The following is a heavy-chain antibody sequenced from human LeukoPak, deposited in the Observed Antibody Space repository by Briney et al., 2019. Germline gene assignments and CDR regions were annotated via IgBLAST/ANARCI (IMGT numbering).Heavy chain of an antibody. CDR1: GGTFSSYA. V-gene: IGHV1-2*02. CDR2: INPNSGGT. CDR3: ARDYGDYGHFNY. Sequence: SVKVSCKASGGTFSSYAISWVRQAPGQGLEWMGWINPNSGGTNYAQKFQGRVTMTRDTSISTAYMELSRLRSDDTAVYYCARDYGDYGHFNYWGQGTLVTVSS. D-gene: IGHD4-17*01. J-gene: IGHJ4*02.